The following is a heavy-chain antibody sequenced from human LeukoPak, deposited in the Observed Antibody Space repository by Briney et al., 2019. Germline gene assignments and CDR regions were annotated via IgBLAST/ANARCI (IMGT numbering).Heavy chain of an antibody. Sequence: ASVKVSCKASGYTFTSYAMHWVRQAPGQRLEWMGWINAGNGNTKYSQKFQGRVTITRDTSASTAYMELSSLRSEDTAVYYCARWPPSGSGGSLHFDYWGQETLVTVSS. CDR2: INAGNGNT. CDR3: ARWPPSGSGGSLHFDY. D-gene: IGHD2-15*01. J-gene: IGHJ4*02. V-gene: IGHV1-3*01. CDR1: GYTFTSYA.